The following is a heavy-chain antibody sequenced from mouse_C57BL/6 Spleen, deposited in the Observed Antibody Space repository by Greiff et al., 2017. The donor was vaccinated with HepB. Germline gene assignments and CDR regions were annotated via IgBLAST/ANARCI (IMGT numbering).Heavy chain of an antibody. V-gene: IGHV3-6*01. Sequence: DVKLVESGPGLVKPSQSLSLTCSVTGYSITSGYYWNWIRQFPGNKLEWMGYISYDGSNNYNPSLKNRISITRDTSKNQFFLKLNSVTTEDTATYYCARVEYYGSSSFAYWGQGTLVTVSA. CDR3: ARVEYYGSSSFAY. CDR1: GYSITSGYY. J-gene: IGHJ3*01. D-gene: IGHD1-1*01. CDR2: ISYDGSN.